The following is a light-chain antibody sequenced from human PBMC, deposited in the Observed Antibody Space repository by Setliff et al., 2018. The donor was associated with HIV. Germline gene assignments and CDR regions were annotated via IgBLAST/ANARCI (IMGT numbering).Light chain of an antibody. CDR2: DVK. CDR3: CSYAGSGPV. V-gene: IGLV2-23*02. CDR1: SSDVGGYNY. J-gene: IGLJ1*01. Sequence: QSVLTQPASVSGSPGQSITLSCTGTSSDVGGYNYVSWYQQHPDKAHKLMIYDVKNRPSGVYDRFSGSKSGNTASLKISGLQAEDEADYYCCSYAGSGPVFGAGTKVTVL.